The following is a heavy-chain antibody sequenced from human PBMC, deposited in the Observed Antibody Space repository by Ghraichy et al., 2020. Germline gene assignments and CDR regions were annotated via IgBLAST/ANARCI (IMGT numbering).Heavy chain of an antibody. D-gene: IGHD1-26*01. CDR2: ISGSGGST. Sequence: GGSLRLSCAASGFTFSSYAMSWVRQAPGKGLEWVSAISGSGGSTYYADSVKGRFTISRDNSKNTLYLQMNSLRAEDTAVYYCAKDREGVGATLPAYGAFDIWGQGTMVTVSS. CDR1: GFTFSSYA. J-gene: IGHJ3*02. CDR3: AKDREGVGATLPAYGAFDI. V-gene: IGHV3-23*01.